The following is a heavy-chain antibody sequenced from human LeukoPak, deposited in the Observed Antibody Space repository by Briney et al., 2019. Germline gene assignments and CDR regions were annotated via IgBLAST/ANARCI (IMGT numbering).Heavy chain of an antibody. CDR1: GYTFTSYD. J-gene: IGHJ3*02. CDR3: ARGPPYGDHEADAFDI. CDR2: MNPNSGNT. Sequence: ASVKVSCKASGYTFTSYDINWVRQATGQGLEWMGWMNPNSGNTGYAQKFQGRVTMTRNTSISTAYMELSSLRSEDTAVYYCARGPPYGDHEADAFDIWGQGTMVTVSS. D-gene: IGHD4-17*01. V-gene: IGHV1-8*01.